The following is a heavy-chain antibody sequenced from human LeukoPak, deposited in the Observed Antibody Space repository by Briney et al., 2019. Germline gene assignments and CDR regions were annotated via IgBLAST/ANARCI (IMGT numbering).Heavy chain of an antibody. CDR1: GFTVSNNY. CDR3: ARDRYSSGWYGDFDC. V-gene: IGHV3-53*05. J-gene: IGHJ4*02. Sequence: GGSLRLSCAASGFTVSNNYMSWVRQAPGKRLEWVSVIYSGGSTFYADSVKGRFTISRDNSKNTLYLQVNSLRAEDTAVYYCARDRYSSGWYGDFDCWGQGTLVTVSS. D-gene: IGHD6-19*01. CDR2: IYSGGST.